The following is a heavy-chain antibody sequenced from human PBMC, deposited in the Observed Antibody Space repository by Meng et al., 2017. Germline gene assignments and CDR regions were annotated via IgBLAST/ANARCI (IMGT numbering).Heavy chain of an antibody. D-gene: IGHD3-10*01. CDR3: ASELLNYYGSGSYLGYFQH. J-gene: IGHJ1*01. CDR1: VNTSTGSY. Sequence: VQLWQYMDEVNKPVAPAKLSWKPSVNTSTGSYMHWVQQAPGQGLEWMGGINPNSVGTNYAQKFQGRVTMTRDTSIITAYMELSRLRSEDTAVYYCASELLNYYGSGSYLGYFQHWGQGTLVTVSS. V-gene: IGHV1-2*02. CDR2: INPNSVGT.